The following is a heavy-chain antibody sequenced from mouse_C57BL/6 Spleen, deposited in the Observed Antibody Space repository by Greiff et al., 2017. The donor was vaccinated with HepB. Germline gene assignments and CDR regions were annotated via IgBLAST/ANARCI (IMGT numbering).Heavy chain of an antibody. J-gene: IGHJ1*03. CDR2: ISGGGGNT. CDR1: GFTFSSYT. CDR3: ARRILGYFDV. V-gene: IGHV5-9*01. Sequence: EVKLVESGGGLVKPGGSLKLSCAASGFTFSSYTMSWVRQTPEKRLEWVATISGGGGNTYYPDSVKGRFTISRDNAKNTLYLQMSSLRSEDTALYYCARRILGYFDVWGTGTTVTVSS. D-gene: IGHD1-1*01.